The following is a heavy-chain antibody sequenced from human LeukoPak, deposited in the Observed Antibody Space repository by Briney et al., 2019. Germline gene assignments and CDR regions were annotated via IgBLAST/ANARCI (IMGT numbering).Heavy chain of an antibody. CDR1: GFTFSTYS. CDR2: ITNTGGSS. V-gene: IGHV3-23*01. J-gene: IGHJ6*03. D-gene: IGHD3-10*01. CDR3: ARISGSGSNYYYYYMDV. Sequence: GGSLRLSCAASGFTFSTYSMNWVRQPPGKGLEWVSTITNTGGSSYYADSVKGRFTISRDNSKNTLFLEMNNLRADDTAIYYCARISGSGSNYYYYYMDVWGKGTTVTISS.